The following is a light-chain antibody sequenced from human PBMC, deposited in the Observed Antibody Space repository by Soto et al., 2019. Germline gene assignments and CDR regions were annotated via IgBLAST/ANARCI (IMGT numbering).Light chain of an antibody. Sequence: EIVLTQSPGTLSLSPGERATLSCRASQSVGNNYLAWYQQKPGQPPRLLIYHASSRASGIADRFSGSGSGAAFTLTISRLEPEEFAVYYCHQYANAPLTFSGGTKVEIK. V-gene: IGKV3-20*01. CDR1: QSVGNNY. CDR3: HQYANAPLT. CDR2: HAS. J-gene: IGKJ4*01.